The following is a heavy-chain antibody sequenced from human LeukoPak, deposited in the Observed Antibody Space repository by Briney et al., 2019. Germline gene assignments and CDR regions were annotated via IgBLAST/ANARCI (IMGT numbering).Heavy chain of an antibody. D-gene: IGHD3-22*01. V-gene: IGHV1-69*04. Sequence: SVKVSCKASGGTFSSYAISWVRQAPGQGLEWMGRIIPILGITNYAQKFQGRVTITADKSTSTAYMELSSLRSEDTAVYYCARVVDDSRSDYFDYWGQGTLVTVSS. CDR3: ARVVDDSRSDYFDY. CDR1: GGTFSSYA. CDR2: IIPILGIT. J-gene: IGHJ4*02.